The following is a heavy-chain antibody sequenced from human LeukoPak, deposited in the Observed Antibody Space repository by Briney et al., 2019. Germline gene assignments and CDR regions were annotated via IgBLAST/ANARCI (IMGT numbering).Heavy chain of an antibody. V-gene: IGHV4-61*02. CDR1: GGSISSSSYY. D-gene: IGHD1-26*01. J-gene: IGHJ6*03. Sequence: SETLSLTCTVSGGSISSSSYYWSWIRQPAGKGLEWIGRIYTSGSSNYNPSRKSRVTISVDTSKNQFSLKLSSVTAAETAVYYCAREGRTHFKPNYYYMDVWGKGTTVTVSS. CDR2: IYTSGSS. CDR3: AREGRTHFKPNYYYMDV.